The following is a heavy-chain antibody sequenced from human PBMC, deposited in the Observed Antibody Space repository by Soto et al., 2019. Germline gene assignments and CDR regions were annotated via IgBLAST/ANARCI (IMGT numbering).Heavy chain of an antibody. CDR3: ARDQGRSGGSWLHCMDV. CDR1: GYTFTSYG. D-gene: IGHD2-15*01. V-gene: IGHV1-18*01. CDR2: ISAYNGNT. J-gene: IGHJ6*02. Sequence: GASVKVSCKASGYTFTSYGISWVRQAPGQGLEWMGWISAYNGNTNYAQKLQGRVTMTTDTSTSTAYMELRSLRSDDTAVYYCARDQGRSGGSWLHCMDVWGQGTTVTVSS.